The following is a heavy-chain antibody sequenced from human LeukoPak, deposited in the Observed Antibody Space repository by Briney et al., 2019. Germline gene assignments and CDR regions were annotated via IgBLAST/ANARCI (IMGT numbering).Heavy chain of an antibody. V-gene: IGHV3-21*01. J-gene: IGHJ4*02. CDR1: GFTFSSYS. D-gene: IGHD1-26*01. Sequence: GGSLRLSCAASGFTFSSYSMNWVRQAQGKGLEWGSSISSSSTHLYHADSVKGRFAISRDKAKNSLYLQMNSLRAEDTAVYYCARDLIVEGTAILGYWGQGTLVTVSS. CDR2: ISSSSTHL. CDR3: ARDLIVEGTAILGY.